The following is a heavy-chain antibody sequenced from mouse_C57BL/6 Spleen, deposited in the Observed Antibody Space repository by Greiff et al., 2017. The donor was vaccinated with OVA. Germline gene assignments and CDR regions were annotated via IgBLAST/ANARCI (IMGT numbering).Heavy chain of an antibody. CDR1: GFTFTDYY. CDR2: IRHKANGYTT. J-gene: IGHJ2*01. D-gene: IGHD2-4*01. CDR3: ARGGYDYFFDY. Sequence: EVKLVESGGGLVQPGGSLSLSCAASGFTFTDYYMSWVRQPPGKALEWLGFIRHKANGYTTEYSASVKGRFTISRDNSQSILYLQMNALRAEDSATYYCARGGYDYFFDYWGQGTTLTVSS. V-gene: IGHV7-3*01.